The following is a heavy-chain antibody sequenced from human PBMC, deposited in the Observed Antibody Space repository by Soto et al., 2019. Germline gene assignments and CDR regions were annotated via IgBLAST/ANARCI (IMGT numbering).Heavy chain of an antibody. D-gene: IGHD4-4*01. CDR2: INPGNSQA. CDR1: GYSFINYW. CDR3: ARPDNNYVAS. V-gene: IGHV5-51*01. Sequence: GESLKTSCKTSGYSFINYWIGWVRQMPGRGLEWMAIINPGNSQARYSPAFQGQATIPADKSITTTYLQWSGLKASDPAMYYCARPDNNYVASWGQGTLVTVSS. J-gene: IGHJ5*01.